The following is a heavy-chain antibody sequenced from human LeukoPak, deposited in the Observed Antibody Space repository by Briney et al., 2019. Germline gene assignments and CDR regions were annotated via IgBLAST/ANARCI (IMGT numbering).Heavy chain of an antibody. CDR2: IRYDGSNK. CDR1: GFTFSSYG. CDR3: AKDRAYYDSSGYYDPDY. V-gene: IGHV3-30*02. Sequence: GGSLRLSCAASGFTFSSYGMHWVRQAPGKGLEWVAFIRYDGSNKYYADSVKGRFTISRDNSRNTLYLQMNSLRAEDTAVYYCAKDRAYYDSSGYYDPDYWGQGTLVTVSS. D-gene: IGHD3-22*01. J-gene: IGHJ4*02.